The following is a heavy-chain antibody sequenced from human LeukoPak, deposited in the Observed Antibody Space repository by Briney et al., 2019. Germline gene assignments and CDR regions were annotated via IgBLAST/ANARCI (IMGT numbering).Heavy chain of an antibody. CDR3: ARHYGP. V-gene: IGHV4-59*05. Sequence: SETLSLTCTISGDSTNTYFWSWIRQPPGKGLEWIGSIYDSGSTYYNPSLKSRVTISVDTSKNQFSLKLNSVTAAGTAVYYCARHYGPWGQGTLVTVSS. J-gene: IGHJ5*02. CDR1: GDSTNTYF. D-gene: IGHD3-16*01. CDR2: IYDSGST.